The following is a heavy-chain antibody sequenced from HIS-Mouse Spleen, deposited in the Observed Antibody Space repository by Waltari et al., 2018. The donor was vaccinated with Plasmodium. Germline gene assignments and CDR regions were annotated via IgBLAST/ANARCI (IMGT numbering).Heavy chain of an antibody. J-gene: IGHJ4*02. CDR2: IGYDGSNK. CDR3: AKDLIAVAGIDY. V-gene: IGHV3-33*06. Sequence: QVQLVESVGGVVQPGRSLRLSCAAPGFTFITYGMHWVRQAPGKGLEWVAVIGYDGSNKYYADSVKGRFTISRDNSKNTLYLQMNSLRAEDTAVYYCAKDLIAVAGIDYWGQGTLVTVSS. D-gene: IGHD6-19*01. CDR1: GFTFITYG.